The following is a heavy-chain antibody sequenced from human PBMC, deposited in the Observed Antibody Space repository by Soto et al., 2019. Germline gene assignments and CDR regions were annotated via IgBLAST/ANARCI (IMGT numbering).Heavy chain of an antibody. D-gene: IGHD6-13*01. CDR1: GFSLSDSRMG. CDR2: IFANDEK. V-gene: IGHV2-26*01. J-gene: IGHJ4*02. CDR3: ARIDTAAPANVLLDY. Sequence: QVTLKESGPVLVKPTETLTLTCTVSGFSLSDSRMGVNWIRQSPGKALEWLAHIFANDEKSYSTSLKSRLTISKATSKNQVVITMANVGPLDTATYYCARIDTAAPANVLLDYWGQGTLVTVSS.